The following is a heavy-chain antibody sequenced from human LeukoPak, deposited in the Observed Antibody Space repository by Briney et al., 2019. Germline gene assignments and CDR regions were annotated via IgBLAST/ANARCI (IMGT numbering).Heavy chain of an antibody. D-gene: IGHD4-17*01. CDR3: AKTGDDYGDRDFDY. J-gene: IGHJ4*02. V-gene: IGHV3-23*01. CDR2: ISGSGGST. Sequence: GGSLRLSCAASGFTFSSYAMSWVRQAPGKGLEWVSAISGSGGSTYYADSVKGRFTISRDNSRNTLYLQMNSLRAEDTAVYYCAKTGDDYGDRDFDYWGQGTLVTVSS. CDR1: GFTFSSYA.